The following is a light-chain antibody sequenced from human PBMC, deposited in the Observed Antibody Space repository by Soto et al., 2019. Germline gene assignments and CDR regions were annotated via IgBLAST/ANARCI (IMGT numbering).Light chain of an antibody. CDR1: QGISSY. V-gene: IGKV1-9*01. J-gene: IGKJ5*01. Sequence: IQFTQSPSSLSASVGDRVTITCRASQGISSYLAWYQQKPGKAPKLLIYAASTLQSGVPSRFSGSGSGTDFTLTISSLQPEDFATYYCQQLNSYPHTFGQGTRLEIK. CDR3: QQLNSYPHT. CDR2: AAS.